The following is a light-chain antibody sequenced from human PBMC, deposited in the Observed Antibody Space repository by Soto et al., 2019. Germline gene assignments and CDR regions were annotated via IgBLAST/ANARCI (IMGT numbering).Light chain of an antibody. CDR2: DNS. CDR3: QVWDNVDDHIYV. J-gene: IGLJ1*01. CDR1: NIDSRT. V-gene: IGLV3-21*02. Sequence: SYELTQPPSVSVAPGQTATISCGENNIDSRTVHWYQQKPGQAPLLVVYDNSFRPSGIPNRFSGSNSGNTATLTISRVEAGDEADYYCQVWDNVDDHIYVFGSGTKVTGL.